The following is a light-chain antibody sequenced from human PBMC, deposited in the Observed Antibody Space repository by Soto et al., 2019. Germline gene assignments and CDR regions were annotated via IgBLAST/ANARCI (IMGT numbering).Light chain of an antibody. Sequence: QSVLTQPASVSGSPGQSITISCTGTSSDIGGYNYVSWYQQHPGKAPKLMIYEVSNRPSGVSDRFAGSKSGNSASLTISGLQAEDEADYYGSSYAISSTLYVFGTGTKLTVL. CDR3: SSYAISSTLYV. CDR1: SSDIGGYNY. J-gene: IGLJ1*01. V-gene: IGLV2-14*01. CDR2: EVS.